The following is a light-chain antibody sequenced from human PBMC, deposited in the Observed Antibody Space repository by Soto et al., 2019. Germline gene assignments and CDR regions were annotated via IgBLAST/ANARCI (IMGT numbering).Light chain of an antibody. V-gene: IGLV2-14*01. CDR1: SSDVGGYNY. J-gene: IGLJ1*01. Sequence: QSALTQPASVSWSPGQSITISCTGTSSDVGGYNYVSWYQQHPVKAHKLMIYDVTNRPSGVSDRFSGSKSGNTASLTISGLQAEDEADYYCSSYTSSSTPYVFGTGTKVTVL. CDR3: SSYTSSSTPYV. CDR2: DVT.